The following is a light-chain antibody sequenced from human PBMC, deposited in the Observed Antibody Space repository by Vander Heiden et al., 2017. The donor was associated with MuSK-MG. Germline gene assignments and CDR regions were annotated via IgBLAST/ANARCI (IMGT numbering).Light chain of an antibody. J-gene: IGKJ4*01. CDR1: QNIRPC. V-gene: IGKV1-39*01. CDR2: GAS. Sequence: DIQMTQSPSSLSASVGDRVTITCRASQNIRPCLNWYQQKAGQAPKLLVSGASNLQTGVPSRFTGRGYGTEFTLTISSRQPEDFATYSCQQTDSAPALTFGGGTKVEIK. CDR3: QQTDSAPALT.